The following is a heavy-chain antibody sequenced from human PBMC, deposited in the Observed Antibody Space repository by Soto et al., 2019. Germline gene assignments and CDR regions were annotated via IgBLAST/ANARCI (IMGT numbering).Heavy chain of an antibody. D-gene: IGHD5-12*01. J-gene: IGHJ4*02. Sequence: QVQLQESGPRLVKPSQTLSLTCTVSGGSITRGGYYWTWIRQHPGKGLEWIGYIYYSGSTYYNPALKRRLTMSVDTSRNQFSLKLSSVTVADTAVYYCARVDSGGYAYFDYWGQGTLVTVSS. CDR2: IYYSGST. CDR3: ARVDSGGYAYFDY. V-gene: IGHV4-31*03. CDR1: GGSITRGGYY.